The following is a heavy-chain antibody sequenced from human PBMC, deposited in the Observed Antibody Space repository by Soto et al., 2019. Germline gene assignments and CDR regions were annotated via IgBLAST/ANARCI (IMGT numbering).Heavy chain of an antibody. J-gene: IGHJ4*02. D-gene: IGHD2-8*01. V-gene: IGHV3-23*01. CDR1: GGSISSYY. CDR3: ARRVNGYFDY. Sequence: ETLSLTCTVSGGSISSYYWSWIRQPPGKGLEWVSAISYGGGTTYYTDSVRGRFTISRDSSKNMLYLEMNSLRAEDTAVYYCARRVNGYFDYWGQGALVTVSS. CDR2: ISYGGGTT.